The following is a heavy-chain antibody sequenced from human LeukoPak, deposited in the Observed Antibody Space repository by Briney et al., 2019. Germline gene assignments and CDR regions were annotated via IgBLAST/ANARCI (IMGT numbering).Heavy chain of an antibody. CDR3: AKEGAVAGSGLDY. Sequence: PGGSLRLSCAASGFTFSSYGMNWVRQAPGKGLEWVSGISGSGGSTYYADSVKGRFTISRDNSKNTLYLQMNSLRAEDTAVYYCAKEGAVAGSGLDYWGQGTLVTVSS. J-gene: IGHJ4*02. V-gene: IGHV3-23*01. CDR1: GFTFSSYG. CDR2: ISGSGGST. D-gene: IGHD6-19*01.